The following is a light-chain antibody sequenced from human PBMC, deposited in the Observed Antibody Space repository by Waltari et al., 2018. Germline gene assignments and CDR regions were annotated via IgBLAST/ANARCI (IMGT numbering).Light chain of an antibody. J-gene: IGLJ2*01. CDR1: KLGDKY. Sequence: SYELTQPPSVSVSPGQTASIPCSGDKLGDKYACWYQQKPGQSPVLVIYQDSQRPSGTPERFSGSNSGNTATLTISGTQAMDEADYYCQAWDSSTEVVFGGGTKLTVL. CDR3: QAWDSSTEVV. CDR2: QDS. V-gene: IGLV3-1*01.